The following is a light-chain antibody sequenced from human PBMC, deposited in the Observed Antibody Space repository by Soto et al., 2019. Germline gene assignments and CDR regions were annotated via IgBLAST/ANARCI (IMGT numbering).Light chain of an antibody. Sequence: EIVLTQSPGTLSLSPGESATLSCKASESVYINSFAWYYQKPGQPPRLLIYGASTRATGIPYRFSGSGSGTDFVLSINRLEVEDSGMYYCQQYGASPVTCGPGTRVDIK. CDR2: GAS. CDR1: ESVYINS. J-gene: IGKJ3*01. CDR3: QQYGASPVT. V-gene: IGKV3-20*01.